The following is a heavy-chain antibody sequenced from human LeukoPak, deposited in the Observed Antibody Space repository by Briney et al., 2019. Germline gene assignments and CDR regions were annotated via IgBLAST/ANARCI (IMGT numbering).Heavy chain of an antibody. D-gene: IGHD6-19*01. J-gene: IGHJ4*02. CDR3: ARRASSGWYVAY. CDR2: IYYSGST. V-gene: IGHV4-59*08. Sequence: SETLSLTCTVSGGSISSYYWSCIRQPPGKGLEWIGYIYYSGSTNYNPSLKSQVTISVDTSKNQFSLKLSSVTAADTAVYYCARRASSGWYVAYWGQGTLVTVSS. CDR1: GGSISSYY.